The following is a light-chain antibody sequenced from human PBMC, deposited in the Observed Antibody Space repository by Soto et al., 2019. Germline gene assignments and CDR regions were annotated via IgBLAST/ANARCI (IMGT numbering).Light chain of an antibody. J-gene: IGLJ3*02. CDR3: ISYTSSSTWV. CDR2: DVS. CDR1: SSDVGGYNY. V-gene: IGLV2-14*01. Sequence: QSVLTQPASVSGSPGQSITISCTGTSSDVGGYNYVSWYQQHPGKAPKLMIYDVSNRPSGVSNRYSGSKSGNTASMTISGLQDEDEADYYCISYTSSSTWVFGGGTKLTVL.